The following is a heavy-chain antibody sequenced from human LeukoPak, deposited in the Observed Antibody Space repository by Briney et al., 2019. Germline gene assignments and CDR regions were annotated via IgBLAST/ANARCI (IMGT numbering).Heavy chain of an antibody. Sequence: GGSLRLSCAASGFTFSTYAMHWVRQAPGKGLEWVAVISYDGSNKYYADSVKGRFTISRDNSKNTLYLQMNSLRAEDTAVYYCAKDGVPSRWFGRNYFDYWGQGTLVTVSS. CDR2: ISYDGSNK. J-gene: IGHJ4*02. CDR1: GFTFSTYA. CDR3: AKDGVPSRWFGRNYFDY. D-gene: IGHD3-10*01. V-gene: IGHV3-30*04.